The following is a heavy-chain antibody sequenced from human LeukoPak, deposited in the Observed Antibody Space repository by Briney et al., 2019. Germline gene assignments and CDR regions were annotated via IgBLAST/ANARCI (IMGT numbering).Heavy chain of an antibody. CDR2: ISYDGSNK. V-gene: IGHV3-30*03. J-gene: IGHJ4*02. Sequence: HTGGSLRLSCAAPGFTFSSYGMHWVRQAPGKGLEWVAVISYDGSNKYYADSVKGRFTISRDNSKNTLYLQMNSLRVEGTAVYYCAPEGDGYILFDYWGQGTLVTVSS. CDR3: APEGDGYILFDY. D-gene: IGHD5-24*01. CDR1: GFTFSSYG.